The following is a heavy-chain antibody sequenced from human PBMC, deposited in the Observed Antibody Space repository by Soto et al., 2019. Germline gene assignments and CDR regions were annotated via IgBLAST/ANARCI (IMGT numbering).Heavy chain of an antibody. CDR3: ATLSGSYTVSY. Sequence: SETLSLTCTVSGGSISSYYWSWIRQPPGKGLEWIGYIYYSGSTNYNPPLKSRVTISVDTSKNQFSLKLSSVTAADTAVYYCATLSGSYTVSYWGQGTLVTVSS. J-gene: IGHJ4*02. V-gene: IGHV4-59*01. D-gene: IGHD1-26*01. CDR2: IYYSGST. CDR1: GGSISSYY.